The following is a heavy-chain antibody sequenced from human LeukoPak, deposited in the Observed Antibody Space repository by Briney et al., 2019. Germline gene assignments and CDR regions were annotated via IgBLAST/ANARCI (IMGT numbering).Heavy chain of an antibody. V-gene: IGHV1-69*13. D-gene: IGHD3-22*01. J-gene: IGHJ6*02. Sequence: ASVKVSCKASGGTFSSYAISWVRQAPGQGLEWMGGIIPIFGTANYAQKFQGRVTITADESTSTAYMELSSLRSEDTAVYYCASSGYYDSSAYPYYYYGMDVWGQGTTVTVSS. CDR2: IIPIFGTA. CDR3: ASSGYYDSSAYPYYYYGMDV. CDR1: GGTFSSYA.